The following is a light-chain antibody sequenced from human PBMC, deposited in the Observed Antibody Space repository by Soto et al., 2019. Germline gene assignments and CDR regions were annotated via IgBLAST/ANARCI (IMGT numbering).Light chain of an antibody. J-gene: IGKJ4*01. Sequence: EIVFTQSPGTLSLSPGERATLSCRASQSVSAGHLAWYQQKPGQAPRLLIYGASSRETGIPDRFSGSGSGTEFTLTISRLEPGDVAVYFCQQYGSSTLTFGGGTKVDIK. CDR3: QQYGSSTLT. CDR1: QSVSAGH. CDR2: GAS. V-gene: IGKV3-20*01.